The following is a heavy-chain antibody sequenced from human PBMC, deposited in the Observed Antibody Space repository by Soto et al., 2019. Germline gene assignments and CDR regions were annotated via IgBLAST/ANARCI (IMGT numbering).Heavy chain of an antibody. Sequence: GASVKVSCKASGGTFSSYAISWVRQAPGQGLEWMGGIIPIFRTASYAQKFQGRVTITVDESTSTTYMELSSLRSDDTAVYYCAAGGYYSRSDYWGQGTLVTVSS. CDR2: IIPIFRTA. J-gene: IGHJ4*02. CDR1: GGTFSSYA. V-gene: IGHV1-69*13. D-gene: IGHD3-22*01. CDR3: AAGGYYSRSDY.